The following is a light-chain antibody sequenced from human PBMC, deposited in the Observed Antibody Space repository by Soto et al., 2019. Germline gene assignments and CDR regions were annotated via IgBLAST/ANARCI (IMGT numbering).Light chain of an antibody. J-gene: IGKJ4*01. CDR2: GAS. Sequence: EIVLTQSPGTLPLSPGERATLSCRASQSVSTNQLAWYQQKPGQAPRLLIYGASSRATGIADRFSSSGSGTDFTLTISRLEPEDFAVYYCQYYYESSPFGRGTKVDIK. CDR3: QYYYESSP. V-gene: IGKV3-20*01. CDR1: QSVSTNQ.